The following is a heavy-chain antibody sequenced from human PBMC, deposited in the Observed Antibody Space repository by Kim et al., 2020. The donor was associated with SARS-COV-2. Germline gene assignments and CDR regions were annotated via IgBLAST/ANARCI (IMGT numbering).Heavy chain of an antibody. V-gene: IGHV4-39*01. CDR3: ARQLKDYYYDSSGHEIRFDP. CDR1: GGSISSSSYH. CDR2: IYSSGST. Sequence: SETLSLTCSVSGGSISSSSYHWGWIRQPPGKGLEWIGSIYSSGSTYYNPSLRSRVTISVDTSKNQFSLKLSSVTAADTAVYYCARQLKDYYYDSSGHEIRFDPWGQGTLVTVSS. D-gene: IGHD3-22*01. J-gene: IGHJ5*02.